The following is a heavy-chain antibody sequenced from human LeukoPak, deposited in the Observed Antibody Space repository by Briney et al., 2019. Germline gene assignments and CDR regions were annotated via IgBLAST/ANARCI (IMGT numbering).Heavy chain of an antibody. CDR2: IYYSGST. V-gene: IGHV4-59*08. CDR1: GGSISSYY. CDR3: ASYIDSSGWFQPTT. Sequence: SETLSLTCTVSGGSISSYYWSWIRQPPWKGLEWIGYIYYSGSTNYNPSLKSRVTISVDTSKNQFSLKLSSVTAADTAVYYCASYIDSSGWFQPTTWGQGTLVTVSS. J-gene: IGHJ5*02. D-gene: IGHD6-19*01.